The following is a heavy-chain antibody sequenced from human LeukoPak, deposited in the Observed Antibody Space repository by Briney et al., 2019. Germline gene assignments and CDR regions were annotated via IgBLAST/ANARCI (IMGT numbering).Heavy chain of an antibody. V-gene: IGHV3-7*03. CDR3: ARDKYYYDSSASIRFDY. D-gene: IGHD3-22*01. Sequence: GGSLRLSCAASGFTFSSYWMSWVRQAPGKGLKWVANIKQDGSEKYYVDSVKGRFTISRDNAKNSLYLQMNSLRAEDTAVYYCARDKYYYDSSASIRFDYWGQGTLVTVSS. CDR1: GFTFSSYW. CDR2: IKQDGSEK. J-gene: IGHJ4*02.